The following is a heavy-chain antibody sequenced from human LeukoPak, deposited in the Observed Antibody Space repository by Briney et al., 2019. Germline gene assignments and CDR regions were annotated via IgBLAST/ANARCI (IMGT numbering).Heavy chain of an antibody. Sequence: SETLSLTCTVSGGSISSSSYYWGWIRQPPGKGLEWIGYIYYSGSTNYNPSLKSRVTISVDTSKNQFSLKLSSVTAADTAVYYCARSVEGYCSGGSCYSYYYYMDVWGKGTTVTVSS. CDR2: IYYSGST. V-gene: IGHV4-61*05. CDR3: ARSVEGYCSGGSCYSYYYYMDV. CDR1: GGSISSSSYY. D-gene: IGHD2-15*01. J-gene: IGHJ6*03.